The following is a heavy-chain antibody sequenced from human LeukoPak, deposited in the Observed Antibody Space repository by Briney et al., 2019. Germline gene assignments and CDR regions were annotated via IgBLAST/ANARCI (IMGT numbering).Heavy chain of an antibody. CDR1: GFTFSSYE. D-gene: IGHD2-21*02. CDR3: ARSPYCGGDCSNWFDP. V-gene: IGHV3-48*03. J-gene: IGHJ5*02. Sequence: AGSLRLSCAASGFTFSSYEMNWVRQAPGKGLEWVSYISRSGTTTHYGDSVKGRFTISRDNSKNTLYLQMNSLRAEDTAVYYCARSPYCGGDCSNWFDPWGQGTLVTVSS. CDR2: ISRSGTTT.